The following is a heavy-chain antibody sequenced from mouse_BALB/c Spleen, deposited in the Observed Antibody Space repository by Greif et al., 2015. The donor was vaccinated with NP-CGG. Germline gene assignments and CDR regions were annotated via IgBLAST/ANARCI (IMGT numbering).Heavy chain of an antibody. CDR1: GYTFIGYY. D-gene: IGHD1-2*01. Sequence: QVQLQQSGAELVKPGASVKLSCKASGYTFIGYYMYWVKQRPGQGLEWIGEINPSNGGANLNEKFKSKATLTVDKSSSTAYMQLSSLTSEDSAVYFCTRGRRRDFDFWGQGTTLTVSS. J-gene: IGHJ2*01. CDR2: INPSNGGA. V-gene: IGHV1S81*02. CDR3: TRGRRRDFDF.